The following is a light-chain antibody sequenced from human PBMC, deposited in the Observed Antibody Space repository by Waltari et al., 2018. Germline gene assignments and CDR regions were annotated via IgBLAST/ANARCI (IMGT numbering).Light chain of an antibody. CDR3: QQHGTSPYT. Sequence: DIVLTQSPGTLSLSPGETATLSCRASQSVSSNYLAWYQQKPGQAPSLLLYAASSRATGVPDRISGSGSGTDFTLTLSRLEPEDFAVYYCQQHGTSPYTFGQGTKLQIK. V-gene: IGKV3-20*01. CDR2: AAS. CDR1: QSVSSNY. J-gene: IGKJ2*01.